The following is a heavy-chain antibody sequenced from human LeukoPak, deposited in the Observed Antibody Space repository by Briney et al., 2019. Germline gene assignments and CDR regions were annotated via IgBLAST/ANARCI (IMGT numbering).Heavy chain of an antibody. CDR3: ARSRNSYSSSSWPYYYYYYYMDV. Sequence: PSETLSLTCTVSGGSISSSSYYWGWIRQPPGKGLEWIGSIYYSGSTYYNPSLKSRVTISVDTSKNQFSLKLSSVTAADTAVYYCARSRNSYSSSSWPYYYYYYYMDVWGKGTTVTVSS. D-gene: IGHD6-13*01. CDR2: IYYSGST. V-gene: IGHV4-39*01. CDR1: GGSISSSSYY. J-gene: IGHJ6*03.